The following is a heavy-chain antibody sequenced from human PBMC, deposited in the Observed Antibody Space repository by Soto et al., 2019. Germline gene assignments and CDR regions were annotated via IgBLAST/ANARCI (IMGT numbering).Heavy chain of an antibody. Sequence: GXSVEGSCRASGGSFSSYAISWGRQAPGQGLEWMGGIIPIFGTPSYAQKFQGRVTITADESTSTAYMELSSLRSEDTAVYYCAREYRSSSGRFDNWGQGTLVTVSS. V-gene: IGHV1-69*13. D-gene: IGHD6-6*01. CDR3: AREYRSSSGRFDN. CDR2: IIPIFGTP. CDR1: GGSFSSYA. J-gene: IGHJ4*02.